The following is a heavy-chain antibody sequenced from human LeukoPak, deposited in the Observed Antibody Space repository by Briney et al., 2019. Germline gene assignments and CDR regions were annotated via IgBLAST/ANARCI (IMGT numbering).Heavy chain of an antibody. J-gene: IGHJ4*02. CDR3: ARGRYYDSSGYYHGY. D-gene: IGHD3-22*01. CDR2: INHSGST. CDR1: GGSFSGYY. Sequence: SETLSLTCAVYGGSFSGYYWSWIRQPPGKGLEWIGEINHSGSTNYNPSLKSRVTISVDTSKDQFSLKLSSVTAADTAVYYCARGRYYDSSGYYHGYWGQGTLATVSS. V-gene: IGHV4-34*01.